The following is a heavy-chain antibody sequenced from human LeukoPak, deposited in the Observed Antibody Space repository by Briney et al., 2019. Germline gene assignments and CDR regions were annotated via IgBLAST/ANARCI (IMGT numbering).Heavy chain of an antibody. CDR3: AKDRYSSSWYYFDY. Sequence: PGGSLRLSCAASGFTFDDYAMHWVRQAPGKGLEWVSGISWNSGSIGYAAPVKGRFTISRDNAKNSLYLQMNSLRAEDMALYYCAKDRYSSSWYYFDYWGQGTLVTVSS. CDR1: GFTFDDYA. CDR2: ISWNSGSI. J-gene: IGHJ4*02. V-gene: IGHV3-9*03. D-gene: IGHD6-13*01.